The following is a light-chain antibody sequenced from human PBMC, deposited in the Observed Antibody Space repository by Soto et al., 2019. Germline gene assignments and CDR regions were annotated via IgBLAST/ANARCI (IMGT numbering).Light chain of an antibody. J-gene: IGLJ2*01. CDR1: SSDVGGYNY. Sequence: QSALTQPPSASGSPGQSVTISCIGTSSDVGGYNYVSWYQQHPGKAPKPMIYEASKRPSGVPDRFSGSKSGNTASLTVSGLQAEDEADYYCSSYAASNNLGVFGGGTKLTVL. CDR3: SSYAASNNLGV. V-gene: IGLV2-8*01. CDR2: EAS.